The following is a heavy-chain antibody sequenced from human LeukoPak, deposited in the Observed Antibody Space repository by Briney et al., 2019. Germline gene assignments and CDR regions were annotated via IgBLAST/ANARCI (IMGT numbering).Heavy chain of an antibody. CDR3: ARGWCSGGACPIDY. Sequence: PSETLSLTCTVSGDSINTYYWNWVRQPPGKGLEWIGNVYYSGSTNYSPSLKSRVTISIDTSKNQFSLNLNSVTAADTAVYYCARGWCSGGACPIDYWGQGTLLTVSS. D-gene: IGHD2-15*01. V-gene: IGHV4-59*01. CDR1: GDSINTYY. CDR2: VYYSGST. J-gene: IGHJ4*02.